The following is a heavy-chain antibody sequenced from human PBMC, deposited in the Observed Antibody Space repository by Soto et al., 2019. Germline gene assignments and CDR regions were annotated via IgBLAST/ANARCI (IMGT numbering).Heavy chain of an antibody. V-gene: IGHV4-30-2*01. D-gene: IGHD2-21*02. CDR3: ARGFNGCGGDCPYWYFDL. Sequence: QLQLQESGSGLVKPSQTLSLTCAVSGGSISSGGYSWSWIRQPPGKGLEWIGYIYHSGSTYYNPSLKSRVTISVDRSKNQFSLKLSSVTAADTAVYYCARGFNGCGGDCPYWYFDLWGRGTLVTVSS. CDR1: GGSISSGGYS. CDR2: IYHSGST. J-gene: IGHJ2*01.